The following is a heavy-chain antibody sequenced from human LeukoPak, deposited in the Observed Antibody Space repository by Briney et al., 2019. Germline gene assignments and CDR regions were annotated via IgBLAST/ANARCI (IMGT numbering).Heavy chain of an antibody. Sequence: GGSLRLSCAASGFTFSDYSMNRVRQAPGKGLEWVSYIDGSGDTIYYADSVKGRFTISRDNAKNSLDLQMNSLRDEDTAVYYCSRRFDCWGQGTLVTVSS. CDR2: IDGSGDTI. J-gene: IGHJ4*02. CDR1: GFTFSDYS. CDR3: SRRFDC. V-gene: IGHV3-48*02.